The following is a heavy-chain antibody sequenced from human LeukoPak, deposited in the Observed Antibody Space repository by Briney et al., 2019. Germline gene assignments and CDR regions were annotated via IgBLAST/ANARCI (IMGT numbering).Heavy chain of an antibody. CDR2: IYHSGST. CDR3: AGAYYDFWSGYYQYYYYMDV. D-gene: IGHD3-3*01. V-gene: IGHV4-39*07. Sequence: KSSETLSLTCTVSGGSISSGTYYWGWIRQPPGKGLEWIGSIYHSGSTYYNPSLKSRVTISVDTSKNQFSLKLSSVTAADTAVYYCAGAYYDFWSGYYQYYYYMDVWGKGTTVTVSS. CDR1: GGSISSGTYY. J-gene: IGHJ6*03.